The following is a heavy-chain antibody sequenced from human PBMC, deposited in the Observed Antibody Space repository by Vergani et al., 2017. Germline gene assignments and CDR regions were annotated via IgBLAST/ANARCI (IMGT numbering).Heavy chain of an antibody. Sequence: QVQLQQWGAGLLKPSETLSLTCAVYGGSFSGYYWSWIRQPPGKGLEWIGYIYYSGSTNYNPSLKSRVTISVDTSKNQFSLKLSSVTAADTAVYYCARVVYSSGWYENWFDPWGQGTLVTVSS. V-gene: IGHV4-34*11. CDR3: ARVVYSSGWYENWFDP. CDR1: GGSFSGYY. D-gene: IGHD6-19*01. CDR2: IYYSGST. J-gene: IGHJ5*02.